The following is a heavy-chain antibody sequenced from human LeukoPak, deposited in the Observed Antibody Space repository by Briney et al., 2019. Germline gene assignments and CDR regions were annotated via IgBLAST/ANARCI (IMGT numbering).Heavy chain of an antibody. V-gene: IGHV3-30*04. CDR2: ISYEGSNK. J-gene: IGHJ4*02. CDR3: ARAGGYCGRFSCPYYFDY. D-gene: IGHD2-15*01. Sequence: GGSLRLSCAASGFTFSSYAMHGVRQAPGKGLEGVAVISYEGSNKYYADSVKGRFTISRDNSKNTLYLQMNSLRAEDTAVYYCARAGGYCGRFSCPYYFDYWGQGSLVAVSS. CDR1: GFTFSSYA.